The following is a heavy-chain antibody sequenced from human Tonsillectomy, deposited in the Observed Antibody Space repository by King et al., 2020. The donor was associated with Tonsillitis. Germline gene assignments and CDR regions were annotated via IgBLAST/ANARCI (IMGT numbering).Heavy chain of an antibody. CDR2: IYTSGST. D-gene: IGHD3-10*01. Sequence: VQLQESGPGLVKPSETLSLTCTVSGGPISEYYWSWIRQPAGKALEWIGRIYTSGSTNYLPSLKSRVTMSVEMSKSQFSLKLTSVTAADTAVYYCAREMVGVIMVFDYWGQGALVSVSS. V-gene: IGHV4-4*07. CDR3: AREMVGVIMVFDY. CDR1: GGPISEYY. J-gene: IGHJ4*02.